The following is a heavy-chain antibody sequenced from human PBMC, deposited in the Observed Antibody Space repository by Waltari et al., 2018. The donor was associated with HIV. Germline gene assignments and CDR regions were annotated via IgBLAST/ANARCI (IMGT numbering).Heavy chain of an antibody. CDR1: GFTFSSYG. CDR3: ARDPLGGSYSESGGMDV. J-gene: IGHJ6*02. Sequence: QVQLVESGGGVVQPGRSLRLSCAASGFTFSSYGMHWVRQAPGKGLEWVAVIWYYGSNKYYADSVKGRFTISRDNSKNTLYLQMNSLRAEDTAVYYCARDPLGGSYSESGGMDVWGQGTTVTVSS. CDR2: IWYYGSNK. V-gene: IGHV3-33*01. D-gene: IGHD1-26*01.